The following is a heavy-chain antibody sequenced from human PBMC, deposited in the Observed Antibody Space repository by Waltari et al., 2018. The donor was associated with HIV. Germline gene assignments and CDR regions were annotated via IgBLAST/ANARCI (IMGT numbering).Heavy chain of an antibody. CDR2: ISGSGGST. CDR1: GFTFTNYA. Sequence: EVQLVESGGGLVQPGGSLRLSCAASGFTFTNYAMNWIRQAPGKGLGSVSAISGSGGSTYYADSVKGRFTISRDNSKNTLYLQMNRLRAEDTALYYCAKDDSTGSSGYYPFHYWGQGTLITVSS. J-gene: IGHJ4*02. CDR3: AKDDSTGSSGYYPFHY. V-gene: IGHV3-23*04. D-gene: IGHD3-22*01.